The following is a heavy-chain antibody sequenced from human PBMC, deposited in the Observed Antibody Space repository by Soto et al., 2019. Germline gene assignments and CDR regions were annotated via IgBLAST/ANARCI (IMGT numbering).Heavy chain of an antibody. D-gene: IGHD3-16*01. V-gene: IGHV1-18*01. CDR1: GYTFTSYG. CDR3: ARDQRNMITVWSACWFDP. CDR2: ISAYNGNT. Sequence: QVQLVQSGAEVKKPGASVKVSCKASGYTFTSYGISWVRQAPGQGLEWMGWISAYNGNTNYAQKLQCRVTMTTDTSTSTAYMELRSLRSDDTAVYYCARDQRNMITVWSACWFDPWGQGTLVTVSS. J-gene: IGHJ5*02.